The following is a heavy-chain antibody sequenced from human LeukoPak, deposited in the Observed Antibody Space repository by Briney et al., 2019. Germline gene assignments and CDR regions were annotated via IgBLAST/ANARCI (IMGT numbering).Heavy chain of an antibody. CDR3: ARDYYGSGSYDLGFKWFDS. CDR2: IYYTGNT. CDR1: GGSISNYY. V-gene: IGHV4-59*12. D-gene: IGHD3-10*01. Sequence: SETLSLTCTVSGGSISNYYWSWIRQSPGKGLEWIGYIYYTGNTNYNPSLESRVIISVDTSKNQFSLKLSSVTAADTAVYYCARDYYGSGSYDLGFKWFDSWGQGTLVTVSS. J-gene: IGHJ5*01.